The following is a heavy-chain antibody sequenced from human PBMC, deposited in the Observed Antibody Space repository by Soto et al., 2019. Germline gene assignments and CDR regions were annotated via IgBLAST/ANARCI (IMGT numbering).Heavy chain of an antibody. CDR2: IYYSGST. Sequence: QVQLQESGPGLVKPSQTLSLTCTVSGGSISSGGYYWSWIRQHPGKGLEWIGYIYYSGSTYYNPSLKSRVTISVDTSKNQFSLKLSSVTAADTAVYYCARELRDFWSGVARGMDVWGQGTTVTVSS. J-gene: IGHJ6*02. CDR1: GGSISSGGYY. D-gene: IGHD3-3*01. CDR3: ARELRDFWSGVARGMDV. V-gene: IGHV4-31*03.